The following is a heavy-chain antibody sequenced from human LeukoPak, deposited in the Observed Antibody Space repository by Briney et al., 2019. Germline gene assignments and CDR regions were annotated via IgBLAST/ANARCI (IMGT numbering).Heavy chain of an antibody. CDR3: AKDYGSGYYYYMDV. Sequence: GGSLRLSCAASGFTFDDYAMHWVRQAPGKGLEWVSLISWDGGSTYYADSVKGRFTISRDNSKNSLYLQMNSLRAEDTALYYCAKDYGSGYYYYMDVWGKGTTVTVSS. CDR1: GFTFDDYA. CDR2: ISWDGGST. V-gene: IGHV3-43D*03. D-gene: IGHD3-10*01. J-gene: IGHJ6*03.